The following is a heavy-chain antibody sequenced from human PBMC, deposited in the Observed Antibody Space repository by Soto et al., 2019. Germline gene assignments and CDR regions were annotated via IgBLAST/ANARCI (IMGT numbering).Heavy chain of an antibody. CDR2: INPNSGGT. CDR3: ARDWEDSGSFDYYYYRINV. V-gene: IGHV1-2*02. Sequence: VSVKVSCKASGSTFTGYYMNWVRQAPEQGLERMGWINPNSGGTNYAQKFQGRVTMARDTSFSTAYMELIRLRSDDTAVSFHARDWEDSGSFDYYYYRINVWGEGTTVTFTS. CDR1: GSTFTGYY. J-gene: IGHJ6*01. D-gene: IGHD1-26*01.